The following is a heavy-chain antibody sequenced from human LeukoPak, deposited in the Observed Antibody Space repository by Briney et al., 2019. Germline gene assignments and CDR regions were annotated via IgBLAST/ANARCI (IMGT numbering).Heavy chain of an antibody. CDR3: ASSSGWSAPYPYYYMDV. V-gene: IGHV4-59*01. J-gene: IGHJ6*03. CDR2: IYYSGST. Sequence: SETLSLTCTVSGGSISSYYWSWIRQPAGKGLEWIGYIYYSGSTNYNPSLKNRATISLDTSKNQLSLRLSSVTAADTAVYYCASSSGWSAPYPYYYMDVWGKGTTVTVSS. D-gene: IGHD6-19*01. CDR1: GGSISSYY.